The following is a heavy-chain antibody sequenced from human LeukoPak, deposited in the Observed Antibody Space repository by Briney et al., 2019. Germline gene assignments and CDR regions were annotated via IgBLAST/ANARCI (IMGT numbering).Heavy chain of an antibody. D-gene: IGHD3-16*02. CDR3: AREPGVWGSYRPYYFDY. V-gene: IGHV4-34*01. Sequence: SETLSLTCAVYGGSFSGYYWSWIRQLPGKGLEWIGEINHSGSTNYNPSLKSRVTISVDTSKNQFSLKLSSVTAADTAVYYCAREPGVWGSYRPYYFDYWGQGTLVTVSS. CDR2: INHSGST. CDR1: GGSFSGYY. J-gene: IGHJ4*02.